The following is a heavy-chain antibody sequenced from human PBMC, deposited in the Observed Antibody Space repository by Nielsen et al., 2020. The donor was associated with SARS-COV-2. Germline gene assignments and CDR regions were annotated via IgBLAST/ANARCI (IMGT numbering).Heavy chain of an antibody. V-gene: IGHV3-33*08. CDR1: GFTFSSYG. Sequence: GGSLRLSCAASGFTFSSYGMHWVRQAPGKGLEWVAVIWYDGSNKYYADSVKGRFTISRDNSKNTLYQQMNSLRAEDTAVYYCARGYYDILYAFDIWGQGTMVTVSS. CDR3: ARGYYDILYAFDI. D-gene: IGHD3-9*01. J-gene: IGHJ3*02. CDR2: IWYDGSNK.